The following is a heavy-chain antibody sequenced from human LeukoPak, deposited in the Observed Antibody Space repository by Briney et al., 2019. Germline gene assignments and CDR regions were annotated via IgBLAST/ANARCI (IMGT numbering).Heavy chain of an antibody. D-gene: IGHD2-2*01. CDR2: IYYSGST. CDR3: AREAPYCSSTSCPYYYYYYYMDV. Sequence: SQTLSLTCTVSGGSISSYYWSWIRQPPGKGLEWIGYIYYSGSTNYNPSLKSRVTISVDTSKNQFSLKLSSVTAADTAVYYCAREAPYCSSTSCPYYYYYYYMDVWGKGTTVTVSS. CDR1: GGSISSYY. J-gene: IGHJ6*03. V-gene: IGHV4-59*01.